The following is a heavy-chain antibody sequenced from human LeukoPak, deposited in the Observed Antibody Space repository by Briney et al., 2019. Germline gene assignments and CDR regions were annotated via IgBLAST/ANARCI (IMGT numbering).Heavy chain of an antibody. CDR3: ARDANYYDSSGYYYYFDY. D-gene: IGHD3-22*01. V-gene: IGHV3-21*01. J-gene: IGHJ4*02. CDR1: GFTFSSYS. Sequence: GGSLRLSCAASGFTFSSYSMNWVRQAPGKGLEWVSSISSSSSYIYYADSVKGRFTISRDNAKNSLYLQMNSLRAEDTAVYYCARDANYYDSSGYYYYFDYWGQGTLVTASS. CDR2: ISSSSSYI.